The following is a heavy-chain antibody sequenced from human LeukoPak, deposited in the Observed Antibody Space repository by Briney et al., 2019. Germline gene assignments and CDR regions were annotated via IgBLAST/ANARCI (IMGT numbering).Heavy chain of an antibody. CDR1: GFTFSSYS. V-gene: IGHV3-21*01. D-gene: IGHD2-21*02. J-gene: IGHJ4*02. Sequence: GGSLRLSCAASGFTFSSYSMNWVRQAPGKGLEWVSSISSSSSYIYYADSVKGRFTISRDNAKNSLYLQVNSLRAEDTAVYYCARDPPPVTAGYYFDYWGQGTLVTVSS. CDR2: ISSSSSYI. CDR3: ARDPPPVTAGYYFDY.